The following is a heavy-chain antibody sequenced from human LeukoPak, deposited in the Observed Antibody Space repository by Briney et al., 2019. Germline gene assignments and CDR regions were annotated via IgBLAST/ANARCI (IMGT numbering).Heavy chain of an antibody. CDR2: IIPIFGTA. V-gene: IGHV1-69*05. J-gene: IGHJ3*02. CDR3: ARVTGLRWGGAFDI. D-gene: IGHD4-23*01. CDR1: GGTFSSYA. Sequence: SVKVSCKASGGTFSSYAISWVRQAPGQGLEWMGGIIPIFGTANYAQKFQGRVTITTDESTSTAYMELSSLRSDDTAVYYCARVTGLRWGGAFDIWGQGTMVTVSS.